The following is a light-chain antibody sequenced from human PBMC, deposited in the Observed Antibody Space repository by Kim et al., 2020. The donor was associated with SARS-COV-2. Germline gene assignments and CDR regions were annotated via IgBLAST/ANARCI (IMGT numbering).Light chain of an antibody. J-gene: IGLJ3*02. CDR2: VNSDGSH. CDR1: SGHSSYA. Sequence: QPVLTQSPSASASLGASVKLTCTLSSGHSSYAIAWHQQQPEKGSRYLMKVNSDGSHSKGDGIPDRFSGSSSGAERYLTISSLQSEDEADYYCQTWGSGIRVFGGGTKVTVL. V-gene: IGLV4-69*01. CDR3: QTWGSGIRV.